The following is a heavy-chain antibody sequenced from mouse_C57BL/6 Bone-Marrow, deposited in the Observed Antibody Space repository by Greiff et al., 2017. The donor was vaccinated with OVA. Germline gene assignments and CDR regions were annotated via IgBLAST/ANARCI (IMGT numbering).Heavy chain of an antibody. Sequence: QVQLQQPGAELVMPGASVKLSCKASGYTFTSYWMHWVKQRPGQGLEWIGEIDPSDSYTNYNQKFKGKSTLTVDKSSSTAYMQLSSLTSEDSAVYYCAPHYYYGRSYRGYAMDYWGQGTSVTVSS. D-gene: IGHD1-1*01. CDR3: APHYYYGRSYRGYAMDY. CDR1: GYTFTSYW. CDR2: IDPSDSYT. J-gene: IGHJ4*01. V-gene: IGHV1-69*01.